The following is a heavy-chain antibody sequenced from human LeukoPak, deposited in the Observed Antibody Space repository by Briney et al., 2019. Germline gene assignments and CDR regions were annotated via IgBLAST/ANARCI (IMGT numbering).Heavy chain of an antibody. D-gene: IGHD5-18*01. J-gene: IGHJ4*02. V-gene: IGHV4-39*01. Sequence: SETLSLTCTVSGGSISSSSYYWGRIRQPPGKGLEWIGSIYYSGNTYYNPSLKSRVTISVDTSKNQFSLRLSFVTAADTAVYYCARYPTAMVSFDYWGQGTLVTVSS. CDR1: GGSISSSSYY. CDR3: ARYPTAMVSFDY. CDR2: IYYSGNT.